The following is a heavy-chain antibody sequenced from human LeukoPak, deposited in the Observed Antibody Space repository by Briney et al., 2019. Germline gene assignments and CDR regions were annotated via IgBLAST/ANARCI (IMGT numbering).Heavy chain of an antibody. CDR1: GFTFDDYA. Sequence: GGSLRLSCAASGFTFDDYAMHWVRPAPEKGLEWVSGISWNSGSIGYADSVKGRFTISRDNAKNSLYLQMNSLRAEDTALYYCAKAPWRGYCSSTSCPGNAFDIWGQGTMVTVSS. CDR3: AKAPWRGYCSSTSCPGNAFDI. V-gene: IGHV3-9*01. D-gene: IGHD2-2*01. J-gene: IGHJ3*02. CDR2: ISWNSGSI.